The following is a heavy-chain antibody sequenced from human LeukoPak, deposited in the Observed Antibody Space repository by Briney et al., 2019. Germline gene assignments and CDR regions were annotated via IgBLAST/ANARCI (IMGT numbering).Heavy chain of an antibody. V-gene: IGHV3-21*04. D-gene: IGHD6-6*01. Sequence: GGSLRLSCAASGFTFSTYNMNWVRQAPGKGLEWVSSISSSSNYIYYADSVKGRFTISRDNSKNTLYLQMESLRVEDTAIYYCARDLDPRQYYYMDVWGKGTTVTVSS. J-gene: IGHJ6*03. CDR3: ARDLDPRQYYYMDV. CDR2: ISSSSNYI. CDR1: GFTFSTYN.